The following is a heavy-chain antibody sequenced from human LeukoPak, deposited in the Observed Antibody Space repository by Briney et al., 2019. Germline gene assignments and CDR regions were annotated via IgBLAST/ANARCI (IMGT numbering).Heavy chain of an antibody. J-gene: IGHJ3*02. CDR3: ARGPSKTKDAFDI. CDR1: GFTFSSYS. V-gene: IGHV3-21*01. Sequence: PGGSLRLSCAASGFTFSSYSMNWVRQAPGKGLEWVSSISSSSSYIYYADSVKGRFTISRDNAKNSLYLQMNSLRAEDTAVYYCARGPSKTKDAFDIWGQGTMVTVSS. CDR2: ISSSSSYI.